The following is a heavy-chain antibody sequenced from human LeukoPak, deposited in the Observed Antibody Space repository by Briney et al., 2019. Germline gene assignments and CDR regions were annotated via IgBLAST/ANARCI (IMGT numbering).Heavy chain of an antibody. V-gene: IGHV1-2*02. CDR1: GYTFTGYY. Sequence: ASVKVSCKASGYTFTGYYMHWVRQAPGQGLEWMGWINPNSGGTNYAQKFQGRVTMTRDTSISTAYMELSRLRSDDTAVYYCARLPDGVSSYDSQNFDYWGQGTLVTVSS. CDR2: INPNSGGT. D-gene: IGHD5-12*01. J-gene: IGHJ4*02. CDR3: ARLPDGVSSYDSQNFDY.